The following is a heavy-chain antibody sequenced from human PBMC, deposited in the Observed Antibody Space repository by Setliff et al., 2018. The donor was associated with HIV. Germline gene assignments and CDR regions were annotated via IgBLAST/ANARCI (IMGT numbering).Heavy chain of an antibody. CDR2: IYPGDSDT. D-gene: IGHD3-22*01. CDR1: GYSFTSYW. V-gene: IGHV5-51*01. J-gene: IGHJ3*02. CDR3: ARPRVADYFDSTGYYLPYAFDI. Sequence: GESLKISCQGSGYSFTSYWIGWVRQMPGKGLEWMGIIYPGDSDTRYSPSFQGQVTISADKSLSTAHLQWTSLKASDTAMFYCARPRVADYFDSTGYYLPYAFDIWGQGTMVTVSS.